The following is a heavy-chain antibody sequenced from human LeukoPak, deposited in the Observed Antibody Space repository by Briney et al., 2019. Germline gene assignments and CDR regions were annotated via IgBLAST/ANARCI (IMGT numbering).Heavy chain of an antibody. CDR1: GNSISDFY. CDR3: ARPVSSTWYAAFDI. CDR2: IYYSGST. D-gene: IGHD6-13*01. V-gene: IGHV4-59*08. Sequence: PSETLSLTCTFSGNSISDFYWSWIRQPPGKGLEWIGYIYYSGSTNYNPSLKSRVTISVDTSKNQFSLKLSSVTAADTAVYYCARPVSSTWYAAFDIWGQGTMVTVSS. J-gene: IGHJ3*02.